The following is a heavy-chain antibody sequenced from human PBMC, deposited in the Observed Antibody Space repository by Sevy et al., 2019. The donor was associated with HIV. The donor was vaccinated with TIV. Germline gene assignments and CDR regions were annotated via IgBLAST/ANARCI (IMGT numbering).Heavy chain of an antibody. J-gene: IGHJ6*02. CDR1: GFTFSSYS. Sequence: GGSLRLSCAASGFTFSSYSMNWVRQAPGKGLEWVSSISSSSSYIYYADSVKGRFTISRDNAKNSLYLQMNSLRAEDKAVYYWARDLYCSGGSGPRDVSYYYYGMDVWGQGTTVTVSS. CDR3: ARDLYCSGGSGPRDVSYYYYGMDV. D-gene: IGHD2-15*01. V-gene: IGHV3-21*01. CDR2: ISSSSSYI.